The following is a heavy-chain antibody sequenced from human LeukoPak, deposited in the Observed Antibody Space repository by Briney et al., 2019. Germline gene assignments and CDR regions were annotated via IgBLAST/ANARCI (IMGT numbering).Heavy chain of an antibody. CDR3: ARDKTYYDFWSGSYYYYYYMDV. CDR2: IRYDGSNK. CDR1: GFTFSSYD. D-gene: IGHD3-3*01. J-gene: IGHJ6*03. V-gene: IGHV3-30*02. Sequence: GGSLRLSCAASGFTFSSYDIHWVRQAPGKGLEWVAFIRYDGSNKYYADSVRGRFTISRDNSKNTLYLHMNSLRAEDTAVYYCARDKTYYDFWSGSYYYYYYMDVWGKGTTVTVSS.